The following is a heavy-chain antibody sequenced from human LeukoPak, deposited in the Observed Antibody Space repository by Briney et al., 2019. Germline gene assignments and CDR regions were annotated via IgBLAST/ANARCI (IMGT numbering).Heavy chain of an antibody. CDR2: ISWNSGSI. J-gene: IGHJ4*02. CDR1: GFTFDDYA. D-gene: IGHD3-22*01. CDR3: AKVNYYDSSGYFDY. V-gene: IGHV3-9*01. Sequence: GRSLRLSCAASGFTFDDYAMHWVRQAPGKGLEWVSGISWNSGSIGYADSVKGRFTISRDNAKNSLYLQMNSLRAEDTALYYCAKVNYYDSSGYFDYWGQGTQVAVSP.